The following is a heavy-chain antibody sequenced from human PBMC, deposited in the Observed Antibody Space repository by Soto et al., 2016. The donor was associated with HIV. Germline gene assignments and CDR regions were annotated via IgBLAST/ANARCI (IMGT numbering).Heavy chain of an antibody. CDR1: GFTFSASA. Sequence: EVQLVESGGGVVQPGGSLKLFCEASGFTFSASAIHWVRQASGKGLEWLDRIRSKANNYATSYAVSLKGRFTVSRDESKNMAYLEMKDLKTEDTAVYYCARVGVAWFDSWGQGTLVTVSS. J-gene: IGHJ5*01. D-gene: IGHD2-15*01. CDR3: ARVGVAWFDS. CDR2: IRSKANNYAT. V-gene: IGHV3-73*01.